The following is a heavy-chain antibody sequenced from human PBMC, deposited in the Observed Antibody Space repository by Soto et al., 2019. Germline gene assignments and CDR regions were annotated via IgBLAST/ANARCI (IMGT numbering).Heavy chain of an antibody. J-gene: IGHJ4*02. CDR2: ISGSGGST. Sequence: PGGSLRLSCAASGFTFSSYAMSWVRQAPGKGLEWVSAISGSGGSTYYADSVKGRFTISRDNSKNTLYLQMNSLRAEDTAVYYCAKDMRLLRFLEWLTQGFDYWGQGTLVTVSS. CDR3: AKDMRLLRFLEWLTQGFDY. D-gene: IGHD3-3*01. CDR1: GFTFSSYA. V-gene: IGHV3-23*01.